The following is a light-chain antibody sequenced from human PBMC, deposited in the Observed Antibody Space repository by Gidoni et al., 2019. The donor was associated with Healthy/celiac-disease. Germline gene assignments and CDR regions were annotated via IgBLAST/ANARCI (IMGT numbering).Light chain of an antibody. CDR3: AAWDDSLSGPV. CDR2: RNN. V-gene: IGLV1-47*01. Sequence: QSVLTHPPSASGTPGQGVTSSCSGSSSNIGSNYVYWYQQLPGTAPKLLIYRNNQRPSGVPDRFSGSKSGTSASLAISGLRSEDEADYYCAAWDDSLSGPVFGGGTKLTVL. J-gene: IGLJ3*02. CDR1: SSNIGSNY.